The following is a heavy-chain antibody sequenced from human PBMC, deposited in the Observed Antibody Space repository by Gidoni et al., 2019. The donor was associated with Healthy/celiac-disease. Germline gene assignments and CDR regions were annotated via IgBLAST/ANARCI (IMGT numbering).Heavy chain of an antibody. CDR2: IYYSGST. CDR1: GGSISSSSSY. J-gene: IGHJ4*02. CDR3: ARQGERYCSGGSCYLDY. V-gene: IGHV4-39*01. D-gene: IGHD2-15*01. Sequence: QLQPQESGSGLVKPSETLSLTCTVSGGSISSSSSYWGWSRPPPGKGLEWIGSIYYSGSTYYNPSLKSRVTISVDTSKNQFSLKLSSVTAADTAVYYCARQGERYCSGGSCYLDYWGQGTLVTVSS.